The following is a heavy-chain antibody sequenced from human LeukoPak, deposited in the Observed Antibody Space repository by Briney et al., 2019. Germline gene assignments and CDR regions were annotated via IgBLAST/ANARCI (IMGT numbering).Heavy chain of an antibody. V-gene: IGHV3-23*01. CDR3: ARGLGDY. CDR1: GFTFSTYA. Sequence: GGSLRLSCVASGFTFSTYAMSWVRQAPGKGLEWVSGISGSSDSTYYADSVKGRFTTSRDNSKNTLYLQMNSPGAEDTAVYYCARGLGDYWGQGTLVTVSS. J-gene: IGHJ4*02. CDR2: ISGSSDST.